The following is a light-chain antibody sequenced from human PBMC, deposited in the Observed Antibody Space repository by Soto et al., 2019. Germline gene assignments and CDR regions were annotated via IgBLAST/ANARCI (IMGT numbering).Light chain of an antibody. Sequence: DIQMTQSPSSLSASVGDRVSISCRASQSISNYLAWYQQKPGKVPKLLIYATSTLQSGVPSRFSGSGSGTDFTLTISSLHPEDVATYYCQKYDSAPHTFGQGTKLEIK. CDR1: QSISNY. J-gene: IGKJ2*01. CDR3: QKYDSAPHT. CDR2: ATS. V-gene: IGKV1-27*01.